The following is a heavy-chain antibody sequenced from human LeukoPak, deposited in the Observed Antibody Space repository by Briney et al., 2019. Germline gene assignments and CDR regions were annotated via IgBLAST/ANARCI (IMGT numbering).Heavy chain of an antibody. D-gene: IGHD6-13*01. Sequence: GASVTVSSMASGYTFTSYYMHWVRQAPGQGLEWMGWSNPDSGGTNYAQKFQGRVTMTRDTSISTAYMELSSLRSEDTAVYYCARGRGGAAADNWGQGTLVTVSS. J-gene: IGHJ4*02. V-gene: IGHV1-2*02. CDR1: GYTFTSYY. CDR2: SNPDSGGT. CDR3: ARGRGGAAADN.